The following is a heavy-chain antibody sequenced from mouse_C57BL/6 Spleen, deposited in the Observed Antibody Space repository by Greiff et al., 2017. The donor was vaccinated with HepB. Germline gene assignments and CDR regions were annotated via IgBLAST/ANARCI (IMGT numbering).Heavy chain of an antibody. CDR3: ARKGFRYAMDY. CDR1: GFSLTSYG. Sequence: VQLQQSGPGLVQPSQSLSITCTVSGFSLTSYGVHWVRQSPGKGLEWLGVIWSGGSTDYNAAFISRLSISKDNSKSQVFFKMNSQQADDTAIYYCARKGFRYAMDYWGQGTSVTVSS. V-gene: IGHV2-2*01. CDR2: IWSGGST. J-gene: IGHJ4*01.